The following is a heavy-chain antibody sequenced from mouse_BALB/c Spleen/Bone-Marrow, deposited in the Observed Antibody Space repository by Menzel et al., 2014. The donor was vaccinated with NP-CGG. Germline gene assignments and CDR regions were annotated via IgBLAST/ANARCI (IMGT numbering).Heavy chain of an antibody. Sequence: EVKLVESGGGLVQPGGSLKLSCAASGFVFSRYWMSWVRQAPGKGLEWIGEINPDSRTINYSPSLKDKFIISRDNAKNTLYLRLNKVRSEDTALYYCARPDYYGYLNYWGQGTTLTGSS. J-gene: IGHJ2*01. CDR2: INPDSRTI. V-gene: IGHV4-1*02. CDR1: GFVFSRYW. CDR3: ARPDYYGYLNY. D-gene: IGHD1-1*01.